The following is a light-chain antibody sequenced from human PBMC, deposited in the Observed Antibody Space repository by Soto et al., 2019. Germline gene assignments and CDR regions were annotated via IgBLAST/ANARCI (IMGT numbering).Light chain of an antibody. CDR2: EDS. Sequence: QSALTQPASVSGSPGQSITISCTGTNSDVGNYNLVSWYQQYPGNAPKLMIYEDSKRPSGVSNRFSGSKSGNTASLTISGLQAEDEAGYYCCSYARSSTWVFGGGTKLTVL. CDR3: CSYARSSTWV. J-gene: IGLJ3*02. V-gene: IGLV2-23*01. CDR1: NSDVGNYNL.